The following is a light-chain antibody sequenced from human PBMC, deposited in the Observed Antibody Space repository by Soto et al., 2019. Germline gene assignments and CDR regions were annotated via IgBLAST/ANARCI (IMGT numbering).Light chain of an antibody. CDR1: SSNIGAGYE. Sequence: QSVLTQPPSVSGAPGQRVTISCTGSSSNIGAGYEVHWYQQLPGTAPKLLIYADTNRPSGVPDRFSAPTSGTSASLAITGLQAEDEADYYCQSYDSSLSGSRVFGGGTKLTVL. CDR2: ADT. V-gene: IGLV1-40*01. J-gene: IGLJ3*02. CDR3: QSYDSSLSGSRV.